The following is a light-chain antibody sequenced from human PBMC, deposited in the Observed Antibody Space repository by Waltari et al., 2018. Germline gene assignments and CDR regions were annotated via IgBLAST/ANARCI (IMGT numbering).Light chain of an antibody. CDR2: GAS. J-gene: IGKJ1*01. CDR3: QQYNNWPRT. CDR1: QNVGSN. V-gene: IGKV3-15*01. Sequence: EVVMTQSPVTLSVSPGERATLPCRASQNVGSNLAWYHQKPGQAPKLPVYGASTRATGIPARFSGSGSGTEFTLTISSLQSEDFAVYYCQQYNNWPRTFGQGTTVEIK.